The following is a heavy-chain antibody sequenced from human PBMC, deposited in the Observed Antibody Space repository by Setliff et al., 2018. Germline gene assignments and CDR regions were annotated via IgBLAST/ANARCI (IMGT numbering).Heavy chain of an antibody. D-gene: IGHD3-22*01. CDR3: ARAAKYDSSGYYGFWFGP. Sequence: ETLSLTCTVSGGSISSSYWSWIRQPPGKGLEWIGYIYSSGSTNNNPSLKSRATISVDTSKNQFSLKLSSVTAADTAVYYCARAAKYDSSGYYGFWFGPWGQGTLVTVSS. V-gene: IGHV4-59*01. CDR2: IYSSGST. J-gene: IGHJ5*02. CDR1: GGSISSSY.